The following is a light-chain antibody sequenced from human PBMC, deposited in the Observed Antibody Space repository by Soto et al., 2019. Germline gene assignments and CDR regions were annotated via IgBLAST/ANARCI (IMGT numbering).Light chain of an antibody. CDR1: QSVSSSY. CDR3: QQYGSSPWT. CDR2: GAS. V-gene: IGKV3-20*01. J-gene: IGKJ1*01. Sequence: EIVMTQSPATLSVSPGERATLSCRASQSVSSSYFAWYQQKPGQAPRLLIYGASSRATGIPDRFSGSGSGTDFTLTISRLEPEDFAVYYCQQYGSSPWTFGQGTKVDIK.